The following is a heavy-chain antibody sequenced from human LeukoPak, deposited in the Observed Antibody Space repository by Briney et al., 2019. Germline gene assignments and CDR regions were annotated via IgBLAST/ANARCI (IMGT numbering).Heavy chain of an antibody. J-gene: IGHJ4*01. CDR1: GFTFSNSA. CDR2: LSGSGITT. D-gene: IGHD6-19*01. CDR3: AKGIYSSGWSYFDY. V-gene: IGHV3-23*01. Sequence: GGSLRLSCAASGFTFSNSAMSWVRQAPGKGLEWVSTLSGSGITTYYADSVKGRFTISRDNSRNTLYLQMNSLRAEDTAVYYCAKGIYSSGWSYFDYWGHGTLVTVSS.